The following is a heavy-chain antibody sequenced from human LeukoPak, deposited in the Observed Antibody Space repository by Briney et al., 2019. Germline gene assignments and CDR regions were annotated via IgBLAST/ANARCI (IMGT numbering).Heavy chain of an antibody. CDR3: ARGDYDRSGYYFRY. V-gene: IGHV1-2*02. CDR1: GYTFTAYF. CDR2: INPNSGGT. D-gene: IGHD3-22*01. Sequence: ASVKVSFKASGYTFTAYFIHWVRQAPGQGLEWMGWINPNSGGTNYAQKFQGRVTMTRDTSISTAYMELTRLRSDDTAVYYCARGDYDRSGYYFRYWGQGTLVTVSS. J-gene: IGHJ4*02.